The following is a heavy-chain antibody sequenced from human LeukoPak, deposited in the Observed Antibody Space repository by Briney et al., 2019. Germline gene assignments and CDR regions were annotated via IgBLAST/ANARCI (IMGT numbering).Heavy chain of an antibody. D-gene: IGHD1-7*01. CDR3: ARDEVTPDDNWNYGYYYYYMDV. J-gene: IGHJ6*03. Sequence: SETLSLTCTVSGVSITSYYWSWIRQVAGKGLEYIGRISFSGSTNYNPSLGSRVTISSDTSKNHFSLRLTSVTAADTAVYYCARDEVTPDDNWNYGYYYYYMDVWGKGTTVTVSS. V-gene: IGHV4-4*07. CDR1: GVSITSYY. CDR2: ISFSGST.